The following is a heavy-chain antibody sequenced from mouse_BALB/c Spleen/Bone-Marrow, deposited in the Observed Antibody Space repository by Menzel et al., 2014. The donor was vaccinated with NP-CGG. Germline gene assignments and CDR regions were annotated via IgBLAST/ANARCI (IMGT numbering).Heavy chain of an antibody. Sequence: VQGVESGAELVRPGVSVKISCKGSGYTFTDYAVHWVKQSHAKSLEWIGVISTYYGDATYNQKFEGKATMTVDKSSSTAYMELARLTSEDSAIYYCARDLDYWGQGTTLTVSS. CDR1: GYTFTDYA. CDR3: ARDLDY. J-gene: IGHJ2*01. V-gene: IGHV1S137*01. CDR2: ISTYYGDA.